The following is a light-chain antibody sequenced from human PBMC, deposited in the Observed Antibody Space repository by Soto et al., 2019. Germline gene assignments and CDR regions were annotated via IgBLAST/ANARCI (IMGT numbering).Light chain of an antibody. V-gene: IGLV2-14*01. CDR1: SSDVGGYNF. J-gene: IGLJ1*01. CDR3: SSYTSSTALV. Sequence: QSVLTQPASVSGSPGQSITISCTGTSSDVGGYNFVSWYQQQPGKAPKLMVYEVTNRPSGVSYRFSGSKSGNTASLTISGLQAEDEADYHCSSYTSSTALVFGTGTKVTVL. CDR2: EVT.